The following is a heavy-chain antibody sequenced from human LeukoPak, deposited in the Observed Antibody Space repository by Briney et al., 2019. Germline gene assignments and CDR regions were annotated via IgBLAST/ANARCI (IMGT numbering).Heavy chain of an antibody. CDR2: IYSGGST. CDR1: GFTVSSNY. V-gene: IGHV3-53*01. D-gene: IGHD6-6*01. CDR3: AREGSSSMSFDY. J-gene: IGHJ4*02. Sequence: GGSLRLSCAASGFTVSSNYMSWVRQAPGKGLEWVSVIYSGGSTYYADSVKGRFTISRDNSKNTLHLQMNSLRAEDTAVYYCAREGSSSMSFDYWGQGTLVTVSS.